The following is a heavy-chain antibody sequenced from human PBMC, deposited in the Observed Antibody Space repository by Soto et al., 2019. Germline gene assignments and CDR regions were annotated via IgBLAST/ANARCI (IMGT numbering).Heavy chain of an antibody. V-gene: IGHV1-58*01. D-gene: IGHD2-21*02. J-gene: IGHJ4*02. CDR2: IVVGSGNT. CDR1: GFTFTSSA. Sequence: ASVKVSCKASGFTFTSSAVQWVRQARGQRLEWIGWIVVGSGNTNYAQKFQERVTITRDMSTSTAYMELSSLRSEDTAVYYCAADLAYCGGDCYRNFDYWGQGTLVTVS. CDR3: AADLAYCGGDCYRNFDY.